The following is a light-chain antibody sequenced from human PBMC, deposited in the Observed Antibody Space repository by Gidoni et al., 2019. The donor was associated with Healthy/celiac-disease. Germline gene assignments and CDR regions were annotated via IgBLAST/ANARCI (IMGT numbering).Light chain of an antibody. Sequence: DIQMTQYPSTLSASVADRVTITCRASQSISSWLAWYQQKPGKAPKLLIYKASSLESGVPSRFSGSGSGTEFTLTISSLQPDDFATYYCQQYNSYPPWTFGQGTKVEIK. CDR1: QSISSW. CDR2: KAS. J-gene: IGKJ1*01. V-gene: IGKV1-5*03. CDR3: QQYNSYPPWT.